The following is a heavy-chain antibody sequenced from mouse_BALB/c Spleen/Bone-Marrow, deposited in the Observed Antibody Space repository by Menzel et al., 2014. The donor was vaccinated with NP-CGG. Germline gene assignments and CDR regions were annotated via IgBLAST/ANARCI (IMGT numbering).Heavy chain of an antibody. V-gene: IGHV5-6*02. D-gene: IGHD2-3*01. CDR1: GFTFSNYG. CDR3: ARRDGGPMDY. Sequence: EVKLMESGGDLVKPGGSLKLSCAASGFTFSNYGMSWVRQTPDKRLEWVATISSGGSYTYYPDSVKGRSTISRDNAKNTLYLQMSRLKSEDTAMYYCARRDGGPMDYWGQGTSVTISS. J-gene: IGHJ4*01. CDR2: ISSGGSYT.